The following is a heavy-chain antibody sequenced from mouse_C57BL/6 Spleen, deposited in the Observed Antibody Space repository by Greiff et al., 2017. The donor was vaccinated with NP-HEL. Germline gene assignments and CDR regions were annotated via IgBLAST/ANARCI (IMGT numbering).Heavy chain of an antibody. CDR3: ARGLPYYFDY. J-gene: IGHJ2*01. CDR2: ISYDGSN. V-gene: IGHV3-6*01. CDR1: GYSITSGYY. D-gene: IGHD2-4*01. Sequence: VQLKESGPGLVKPSQSLSLTCSVTGYSITSGYYWNWIRQFPGNKLEWMGYISYDGSNNYNPSLKNRISITRDTSKNQFFLKLNSVTTEDTATYYCARGLPYYFDYWGQGTTLTVSS.